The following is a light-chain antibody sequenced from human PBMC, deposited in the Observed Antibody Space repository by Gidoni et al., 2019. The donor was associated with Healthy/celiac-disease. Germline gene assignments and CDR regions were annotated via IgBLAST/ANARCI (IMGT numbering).Light chain of an antibody. CDR1: SSNIGNNY. J-gene: IGLJ3*02. V-gene: IGLV1-51*01. Sequence: QSVLTQPPSVSAAPGHKATISCSGSSSNIGNNYVSWYQQLPGTAPKLLIYDNNKRPSGIPDRFSGSKSGTAATLGITGLQTGDEADYYCGTWDSSLSAGVFGGGTKLTVL. CDR3: GTWDSSLSAGV. CDR2: DNN.